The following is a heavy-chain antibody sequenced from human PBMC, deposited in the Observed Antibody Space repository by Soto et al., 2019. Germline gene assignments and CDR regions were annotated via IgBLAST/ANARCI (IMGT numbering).Heavy chain of an antibody. CDR2: IYYSGST. Sequence: QVQLLESGPGLVKPSQTLSLTCTVSGGSISSGDYYWSWIRQPPGKGLEWIGYIYYSGSTYYNPSLKRRVTISVDTSKNQFSLKLSSVTAADTAVYYCARAMVVTQNWFDPWGQGTLVTVSS. V-gene: IGHV4-30-4*01. CDR1: GGSISSGDYY. CDR3: ARAMVVTQNWFDP. J-gene: IGHJ5*02. D-gene: IGHD2-21*02.